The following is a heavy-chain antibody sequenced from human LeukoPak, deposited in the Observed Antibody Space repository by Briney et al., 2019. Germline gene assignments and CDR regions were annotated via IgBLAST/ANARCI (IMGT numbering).Heavy chain of an antibody. Sequence: SETLSLTCSVSGDSVSSHGWSWVRQPPGKGLEWIGYVYANGINKDNQNPSLKSRVTISVDTSRNQFSLRLSSVTAADTAVYYCARDNFGSLDFWGQGTLVTVSS. CDR1: GDSVSSHG. CDR3: ARDNFGSLDF. D-gene: IGHD3-10*01. CDR2: VYANGIN. J-gene: IGHJ4*02. V-gene: IGHV4-59*02.